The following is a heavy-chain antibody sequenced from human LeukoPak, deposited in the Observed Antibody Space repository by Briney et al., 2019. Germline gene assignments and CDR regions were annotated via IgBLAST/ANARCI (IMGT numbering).Heavy chain of an antibody. CDR1: GFTFSSYS. CDR2: ISDSGSSK. Sequence: GGSLRLSCAASGFTFSSYSMSWVRQAPGKGLDWISYISDSGSSKQYADSVKGRFTISRDNAKNSLYLQMNSLRAEDTAVYYCARGRGGAFDIWGQGTMVTVSS. J-gene: IGHJ3*02. V-gene: IGHV3-48*01. CDR3: ARGRGGAFDI.